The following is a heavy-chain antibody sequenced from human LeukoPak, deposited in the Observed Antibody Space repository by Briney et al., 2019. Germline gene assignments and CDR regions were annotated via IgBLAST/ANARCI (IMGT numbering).Heavy chain of an antibody. D-gene: IGHD5-18*01. V-gene: IGHV4-30-4*08. CDR3: ARDCYSGYSYGCLDH. Sequence: PSETLSLTCSVSGGSISSGDYYWSWIRQPPGKGLEWIGYISYSGSTYYNPSLKSRVTISADTSKNQFSLKLSSVTAADTAVYYCARDCYSGYSYGCLDHWGQGTLVTVSS. CDR1: GGSISSGDYY. CDR2: ISYSGST. J-gene: IGHJ4*02.